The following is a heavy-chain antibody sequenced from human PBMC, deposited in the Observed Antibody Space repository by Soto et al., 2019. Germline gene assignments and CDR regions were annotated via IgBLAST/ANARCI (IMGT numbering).Heavy chain of an antibody. J-gene: IGHJ4*02. CDR1: GGSISSYY. V-gene: IGHV4-59*01. D-gene: IGHD3-10*01. CDR3: ARGGLLWFGELSHYFDY. CDR2: IYYSGST. Sequence: SETLSLTCTVSGGSISSYYWSWIRQPPGKGLEWIGYIYYSGSTNYNPSLKSRVTISVDTSKNQFSLKLSSVTAADTAVYYCARGGLLWFGELSHYFDYWGQGTLVTAPQ.